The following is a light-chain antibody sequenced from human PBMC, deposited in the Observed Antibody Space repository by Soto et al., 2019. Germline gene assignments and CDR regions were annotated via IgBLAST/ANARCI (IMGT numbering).Light chain of an antibody. CDR3: SSYTTSSTYV. Sequence: QPVLTQPASVSGSPGQSITISCTGSSSDVGGYNYVSWYQQHPGKAPKLMIYEVSNRPSGVSSRFSGSKSGKTASLTISGLQAEDEADYYCSSYTTSSTYVLGTGTKLTVL. CDR1: SSDVGGYNY. V-gene: IGLV2-14*03. CDR2: EVS. J-gene: IGLJ1*01.